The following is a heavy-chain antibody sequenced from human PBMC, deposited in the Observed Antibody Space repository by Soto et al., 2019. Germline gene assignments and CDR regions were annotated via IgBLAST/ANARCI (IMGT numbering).Heavy chain of an antibody. CDR1: GYSFTSYW. Sequence: GESLKISCKCSGYSFTSYWISWVRQMPGKGLEWMGRIDPSDSYTNYSPSFQGHVTISADKSISTAYLQWSSLKASDTAMYYCARHPRTTVTTGYYYGMDVWGQGTTVTVSS. CDR2: IDPSDSYT. CDR3: ARHPRTTVTTGYYYGMDV. D-gene: IGHD4-4*01. V-gene: IGHV5-10-1*01. J-gene: IGHJ6*02.